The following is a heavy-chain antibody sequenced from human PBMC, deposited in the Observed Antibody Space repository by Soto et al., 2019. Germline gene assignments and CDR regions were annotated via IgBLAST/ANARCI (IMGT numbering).Heavy chain of an antibody. J-gene: IGHJ4*02. D-gene: IGHD3-10*01. CDR2: ISGHGDAT. Sequence: GSLRLSCAASGFPFTGYAMSWVRQAPGKGLEWVSAISGHGDATFYADSVKGRFTISRDNSKNTLYLHMNSLRAEDTALYYCANSRVSMVRGLIIIPNYWGQGTLVTVSS. V-gene: IGHV3-23*01. CDR1: GFPFTGYA. CDR3: ANSRVSMVRGLIIIPNY.